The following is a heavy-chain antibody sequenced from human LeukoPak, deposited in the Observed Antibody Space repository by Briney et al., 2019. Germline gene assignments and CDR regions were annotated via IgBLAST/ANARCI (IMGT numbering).Heavy chain of an antibody. CDR2: ISSSSSYI. V-gene: IGHV3-21*01. D-gene: IGHD3-16*02. J-gene: IGHJ3*02. Sequence: GGSLRLSCAASGFTFSSYSMNWVRQAPGKGLEWVTSISSSSSYIYYADSVKGRFTISRDNAKNSLYLQMNSLRVEDTAVYYCARCRRISSVTTYDYVWGSYRFDAFDIWGQGTMVTVSS. CDR3: ARCRRISSVTTYDYVWGSYRFDAFDI. CDR1: GFTFSSYS.